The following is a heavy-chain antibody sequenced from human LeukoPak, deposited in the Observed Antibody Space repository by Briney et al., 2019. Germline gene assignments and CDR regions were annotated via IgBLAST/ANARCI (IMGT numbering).Heavy chain of an antibody. CDR2: ISSSGSTI. J-gene: IGHJ4*02. D-gene: IGHD6-19*01. CDR3: ARDPSLAVAGFFDY. CDR1: GFTISSYE. V-gene: IGHV3-48*03. Sequence: GGSLRLSCAASGFTISSYEMNWVRQAPGKGLEWVSYISSSGSTIYYADSVKGRFTISRDNAKNSLYLQMNSLRAEDTAVYYCARDPSLAVAGFFDYWGQGTLVTVSS.